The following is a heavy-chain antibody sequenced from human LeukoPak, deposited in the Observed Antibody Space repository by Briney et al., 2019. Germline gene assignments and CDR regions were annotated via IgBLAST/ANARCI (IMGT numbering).Heavy chain of an antibody. CDR2: ISSGGMWI. Sequence: GGSLRLSCAASGFTFSTYSMNWVRQAPGKGLEWLSSISSGGMWIYYADSLKGRFTISRDNAKNSLYLQMNSLRVEDTAVYYCAKVAKYYYGSETYYFFEHWGQGTPVTASS. CDR1: GFTFSTYS. CDR3: AKVAKYYYGSETYYFFEH. J-gene: IGHJ4*02. V-gene: IGHV3-21*01. D-gene: IGHD3-10*01.